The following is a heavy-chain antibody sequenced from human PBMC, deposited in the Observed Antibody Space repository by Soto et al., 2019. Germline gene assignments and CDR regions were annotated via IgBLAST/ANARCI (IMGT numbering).Heavy chain of an antibody. CDR3: AKDIGYCSGGSCSDY. V-gene: IGHV3-9*01. CDR1: GFTFDDYA. CDR2: ISWNSGSI. J-gene: IGHJ4*02. D-gene: IGHD2-15*01. Sequence: GGSLRLSCAASGFTFDDYAMHWVRQAPGKGLEWVSGISWNSGSIGYADSVKGRFTISRDNAKNSLYLQMNSLRAEDTALYYCAKDIGYCSGGSCSDYWGQGTLVTVSS.